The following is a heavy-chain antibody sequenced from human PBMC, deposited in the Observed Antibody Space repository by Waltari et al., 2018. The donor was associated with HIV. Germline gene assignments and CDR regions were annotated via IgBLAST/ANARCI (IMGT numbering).Heavy chain of an antibody. V-gene: IGHV4-39*02. Sequence: QLQLQESGPGLAQPSETLSLTCTVSGGSISTTTDYWAWIRQPPGKGLEWIGSVYHSGSTNYNPSLKSRVTITIDTSKNHFALKLNSVTATDTALYYCARRSMSDAFDIWGQGTLVTVSS. CDR3: ARRSMSDAFDI. CDR2: VYHSGST. J-gene: IGHJ3*02. CDR1: GGSISTTTDY.